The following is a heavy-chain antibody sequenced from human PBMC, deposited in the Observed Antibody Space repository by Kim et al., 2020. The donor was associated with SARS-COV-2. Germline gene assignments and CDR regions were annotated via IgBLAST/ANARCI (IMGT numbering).Heavy chain of an antibody. V-gene: IGHV3-33*06. Sequence: SVKGRFTISRDNSKNTLYLQMNSLRAEDTAVYYCAKVRRVVTATGYLDYWGQGTLVTVSS. J-gene: IGHJ4*02. D-gene: IGHD2-21*02. CDR3: AKVRRVVTATGYLDY.